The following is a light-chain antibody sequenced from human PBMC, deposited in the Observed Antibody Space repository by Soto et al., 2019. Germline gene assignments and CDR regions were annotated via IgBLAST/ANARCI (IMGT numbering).Light chain of an antibody. CDR3: SSFTITYTRG. J-gene: IGLJ1*01. CDR1: SSDIGAYNY. CDR2: EVN. V-gene: IGLV2-14*01. Sequence: QSVLTQPASVSGSPGQSITISCSGTSSDIGAYNYVSWYQQHPGKAPKVLIYEVNNRPSGVSDRFSGSKSDNTASLTISGLQAEDEADYYCSSFTITYTRGFGNCTKFTVL.